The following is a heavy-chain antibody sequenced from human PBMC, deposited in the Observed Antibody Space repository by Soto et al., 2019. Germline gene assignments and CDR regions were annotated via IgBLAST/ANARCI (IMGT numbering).Heavy chain of an antibody. CDR1: GFPFSRYA. Sequence: PGGSLRLSCAASGFPFSRYAMSWVRQAPGKGLEWVSVISGSGGSTYYADSVKGRFTISRDNSKNKQYLQMNSLRAEDTAVYYCAKEEYSGYDYYFDYWGQGTLVTVSS. J-gene: IGHJ4*02. D-gene: IGHD5-12*01. CDR2: ISGSGGST. CDR3: AKEEYSGYDYYFDY. V-gene: IGHV3-23*01.